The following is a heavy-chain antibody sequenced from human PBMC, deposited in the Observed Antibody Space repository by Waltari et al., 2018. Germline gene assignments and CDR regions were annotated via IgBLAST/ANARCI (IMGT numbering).Heavy chain of an antibody. CDR2: IKSKTDGGTT. D-gene: IGHD1-26*01. CDR3: TTVLGWEGTGFDY. J-gene: IGHJ4*02. V-gene: IGHV3-15*01. Sequence: EVQLVESGGGLVKPGGSLRLSCAASGFTFSNAWMRWVRQAPGKGLEWVGRIKSKTDGGTTDYAAPVKGRFTISRDDSKNTLYLQMNSLKTEDTAVYYCTTVLGWEGTGFDYWGQGTLVTVSS. CDR1: GFTFSNAW.